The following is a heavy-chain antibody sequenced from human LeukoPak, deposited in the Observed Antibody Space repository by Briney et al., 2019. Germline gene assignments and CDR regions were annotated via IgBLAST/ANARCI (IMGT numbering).Heavy chain of an antibody. CDR3: ARVVIGWSLAVAGIGDALDI. V-gene: IGHV4-4*07. CDR2: IYTSGST. J-gene: IGHJ3*02. Sequence: KPSETLSLTCTVSGGSISSYYWSWIRQPAGKGLEWIGRIYTSGSTNYNPSLKSRVTMSVDTSKNQFSLKLSSVTAADTAVYYCARVVIGWSLAVAGIGDALDIWGQGTMVTVSS. CDR1: GGSISSYY. D-gene: IGHD6-19*01.